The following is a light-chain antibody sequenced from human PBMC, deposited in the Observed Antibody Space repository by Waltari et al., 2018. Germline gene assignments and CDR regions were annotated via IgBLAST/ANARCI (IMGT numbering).Light chain of an antibody. CDR3: QQSYSTPRT. V-gene: IGKV1-39*01. J-gene: IGKJ1*01. Sequence: DIQMTQPPSSLSASVGDRVTITCRASQSISSYLNWYQQKPGIAPKLLIYAASSLQCGVPSRFSGSGSATDSTLTISSLQPEDVATYYCQQSYSTPRTFGQGTKVEIK. CDR2: AAS. CDR1: QSISSY.